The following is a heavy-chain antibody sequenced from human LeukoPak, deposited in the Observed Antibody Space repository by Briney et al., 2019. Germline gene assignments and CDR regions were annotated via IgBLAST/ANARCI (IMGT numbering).Heavy chain of an antibody. D-gene: IGHD6-13*01. V-gene: IGHV4-4*07. Sequence: PSEALSLTCTVSGGSISSYYWSWIRQPAGKGLEWIGRIYTSGSTNYNPSLKSRVTMSVDTSKNQFSLKLSSVTAADTAVYYCARDSSSWYGGDYYYYYMDVWGKGTTVTVSS. CDR3: ARDSSSWYGGDYYYYYMDV. CDR1: GGSISSYY. J-gene: IGHJ6*03. CDR2: IYTSGST.